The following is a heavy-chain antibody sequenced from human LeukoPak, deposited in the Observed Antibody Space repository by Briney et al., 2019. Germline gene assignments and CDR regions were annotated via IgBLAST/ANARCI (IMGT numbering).Heavy chain of an antibody. CDR3: ARAGRSFGGRGVFDY. CDR1: GFTFSIYE. Sequence: PGGSLRLSCAASGFTFSIYEMNWVRQAPGMGLEWVSYISTSDSIIYYADSVKGRFTISRDNAKNLLYLQMNSLRAEDTAVYYCARAGRSFGGRGVFDYWGQGTLATVSS. V-gene: IGHV3-48*03. J-gene: IGHJ4*02. D-gene: IGHD3-10*01. CDR2: ISTSDSII.